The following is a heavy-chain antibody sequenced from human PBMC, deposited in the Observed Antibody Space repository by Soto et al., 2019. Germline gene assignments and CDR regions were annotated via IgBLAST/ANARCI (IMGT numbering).Heavy chain of an antibody. CDR2: INYDGYS. V-gene: IGHV4-59*08. J-gene: IGHJ6*02. D-gene: IGHD3-10*01. CDR3: ARHGFGPLHGLVDV. Sequence: QVQLQESGPGLVKPSETLSLTCTVSGGSITNYYCSWFRQPPGKGLEWIGYINYDGYSAYNLSLKRRGTLSMAPSTTQFSLLLESVTATDPAVYYCARHGFGPLHGLVDVWGPGTTVIVSS. CDR1: GGSITNYY.